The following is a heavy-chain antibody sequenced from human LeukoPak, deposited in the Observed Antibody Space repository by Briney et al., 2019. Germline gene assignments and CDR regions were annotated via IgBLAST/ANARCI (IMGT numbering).Heavy chain of an antibody. V-gene: IGHV1-2*02. Sequence: ASVKVSCKASGYTFTGYYMHWVRQAPGQGLEWMGWINPNSGGTNYAQKFQGRVTMTGDTSISTAYMELSRLRSDDTAVYYCAREIAAAGLENWFDPWGQGTLVTVSS. CDR1: GYTFTGYY. D-gene: IGHD6-13*01. J-gene: IGHJ5*02. CDR2: INPNSGGT. CDR3: AREIAAAGLENWFDP.